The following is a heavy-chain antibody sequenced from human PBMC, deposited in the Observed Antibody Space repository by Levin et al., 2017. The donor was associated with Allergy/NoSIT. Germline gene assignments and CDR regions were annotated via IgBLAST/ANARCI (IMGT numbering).Heavy chain of an antibody. CDR2: INSDGGII. J-gene: IGHJ4*02. CDR3: FSSIHTGY. D-gene: IGHD6-13*01. CDR1: GFTFSTNW. V-gene: IGHV3-74*01. Sequence: GGSLRLSCAASGFTFSTNWMYWVRQAPGKGLVWVSRINSDGGIIDYADSVMGRFTISRDNARNTLFLQMNSLGVEDTAVYYCFSSIHTGYWGQGTQVTVSS.